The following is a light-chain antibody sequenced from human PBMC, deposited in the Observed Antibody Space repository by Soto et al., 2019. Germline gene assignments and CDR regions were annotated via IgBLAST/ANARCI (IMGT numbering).Light chain of an antibody. CDR2: GAS. J-gene: IGKJ3*01. CDR3: QQSYTAPYT. CDR1: RSISNY. Sequence: DIQMTQSPSSLSASVGDAVSLTCRASRSISNYLNWYQQKPGRAPKLLISGASSLQRGVPSRFSGSGSGTTFTLTITSLQPEDFAIYFCQQSYTAPYTCGPGTKVEIK. V-gene: IGKV1-39*01.